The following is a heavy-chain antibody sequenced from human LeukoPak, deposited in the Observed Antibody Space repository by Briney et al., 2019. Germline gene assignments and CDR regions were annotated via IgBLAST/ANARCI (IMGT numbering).Heavy chain of an antibody. Sequence: PSETLSLTCTVSGGSISSSTYYWGWIRQPPGKGLEWIGNIYYSGSTYYNPSLKSRVTISVDTSRNQFSLKLGSVTATDTALYYCARDYGAYYFDYWGQGTLVTVSS. CDR1: GGSISSSTYY. D-gene: IGHD4-17*01. V-gene: IGHV4-39*02. CDR2: IYYSGST. J-gene: IGHJ4*02. CDR3: ARDYGAYYFDY.